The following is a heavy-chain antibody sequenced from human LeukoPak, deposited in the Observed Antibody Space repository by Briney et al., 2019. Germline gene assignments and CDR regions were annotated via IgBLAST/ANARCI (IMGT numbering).Heavy chain of an antibody. CDR1: GYTFTSYD. Sequence: GASVKVSCKASGYTFTSYDINWVRQATGQGLEWTGWMNPNSGNTGYAQKFQGRVTMTRNTSISTAYMELSSLRSEDTAVYYCARLVRSVRSGGSKYYFDYWGQGTLVTVSS. V-gene: IGHV1-8*01. CDR3: ARLVRSVRSGGSKYYFDY. CDR2: MNPNSGNT. J-gene: IGHJ4*02. D-gene: IGHD2-15*01.